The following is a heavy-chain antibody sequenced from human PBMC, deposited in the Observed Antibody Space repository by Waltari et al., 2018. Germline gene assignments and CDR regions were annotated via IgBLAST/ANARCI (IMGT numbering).Heavy chain of an antibody. CDR2: IYTSGST. CDR3: ARHPNRYFDL. CDR1: GFPISSYY. Sequence: QVQLQESGPGLVKPSETRSPTCTVSGFPISSYYWSWIRQPAGKGLEWIGRIYTSGSTDYNPSLKSRVTMSVDTSRNQFSLKLSSVTAADTAVYYCARHPNRYFDLWGRGTLVTVSS. V-gene: IGHV4-4*07. J-gene: IGHJ2*01.